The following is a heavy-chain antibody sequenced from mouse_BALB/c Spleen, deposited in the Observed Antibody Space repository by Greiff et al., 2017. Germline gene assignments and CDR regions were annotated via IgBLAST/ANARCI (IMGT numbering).Heavy chain of an antibody. Sequence: QVQLQQSGPELVKPGASVKISCKASGYAFSSSWMNWVKQRPGQGLEWIGRIYPGDGDTNYNGKFKGKATLTADKSSSTAYMQLSSLTSVDSAVYFCARQYGNSPLYAMDYWGQGTSVTVSS. CDR2: IYPGDGDT. D-gene: IGHD2-10*02. J-gene: IGHJ4*01. V-gene: IGHV1-82*01. CDR3: ARQYGNSPLYAMDY. CDR1: GYAFSSSW.